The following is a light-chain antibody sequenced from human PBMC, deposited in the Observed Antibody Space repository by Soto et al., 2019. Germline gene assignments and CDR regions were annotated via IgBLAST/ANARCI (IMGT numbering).Light chain of an antibody. V-gene: IGKV3D-15*01. CDR2: GAS. Sequence: EIVMTQSPATLSASPGERVTLSCRASQIISGNVAWDQQKPGQAHRLLIYGASIRTTGIPARFSGSGSGADVTLTISSRRSEDFAGYYCQQYNWAPAHSFGGGIKVAI. CDR3: QQYNWAPAHS. J-gene: IGKJ4*02. CDR1: QIISGN.